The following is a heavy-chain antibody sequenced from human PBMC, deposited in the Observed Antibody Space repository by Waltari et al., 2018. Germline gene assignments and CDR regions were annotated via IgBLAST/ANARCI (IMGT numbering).Heavy chain of an antibody. J-gene: IGHJ1*01. CDR1: GFTFNSYI. CDR2: ISSSSSTI. Sequence: EVQLVESGGGLVQPGGSLRLSCAASGFTFNSYIMNWVRQAPGKVLEWVSYISSSSSTIYYADSVKGRFTISRDNAKNSLYLQMNSLRAEDTAVYYCARDSNKKYFQHWGQGTLVTVSS. D-gene: IGHD4-4*01. V-gene: IGHV3-48*01. CDR3: ARDSNKKYFQH.